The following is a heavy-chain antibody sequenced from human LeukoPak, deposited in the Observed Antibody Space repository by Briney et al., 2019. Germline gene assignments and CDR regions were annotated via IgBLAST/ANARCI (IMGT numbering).Heavy chain of an antibody. J-gene: IGHJ4*02. Sequence: GGSLRLSCAASGFTFSNYWMSWVRQAPGKGLEWVANIKQDGSEKYYVNSVKGRFTISRDNAKNSLYLQMNSLRAEDTAVYYCARVGDYYDSSGPFFWGQGTLVTVSS. D-gene: IGHD3-22*01. CDR3: ARVGDYYDSSGPFF. CDR1: GFTFSNYW. CDR2: IKQDGSEK. V-gene: IGHV3-7*01.